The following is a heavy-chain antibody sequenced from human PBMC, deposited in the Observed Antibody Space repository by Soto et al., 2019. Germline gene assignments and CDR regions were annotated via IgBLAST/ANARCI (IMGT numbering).Heavy chain of an antibody. J-gene: IGHJ4*02. D-gene: IGHD6-19*01. CDR2: ISYDGGNK. Sequence: QVQLVESGGGVVQPGRSLRLSCAASGFTFSTYGMHWVRQAPGKGLAWVAVISYDGGNKYYTDSVKDRFTISRDNSKNQVYLQMNSLRAEDTAVYFCAKDGNVFSSGWYAPSLDYWGQGALVTVSS. CDR3: AKDGNVFSSGWYAPSLDY. CDR1: GFTFSTYG. V-gene: IGHV3-30*18.